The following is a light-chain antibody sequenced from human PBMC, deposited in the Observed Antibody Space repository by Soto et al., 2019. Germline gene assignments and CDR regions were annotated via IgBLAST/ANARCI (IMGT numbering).Light chain of an antibody. CDR3: QHYNSYSEA. CDR1: QTISSQ. Sequence: IQLTQSPSSLSASVGDRVTITCRASQTISSQLAWYQQKPGKAPKLLIYKASTLKSGVPSRFSGSGSGTELTLTISSLQPDDFATYYCQHYNSYSEAFGQGTKVDIK. CDR2: KAS. J-gene: IGKJ1*01. V-gene: IGKV1-5*03.